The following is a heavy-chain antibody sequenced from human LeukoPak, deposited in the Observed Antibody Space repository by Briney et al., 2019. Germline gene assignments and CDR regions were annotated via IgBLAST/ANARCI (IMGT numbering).Heavy chain of an antibody. CDR1: GYYFSSYW. CDR3: ARRVATSAPPYYTYGMDV. CDR2: IYPGDSDT. D-gene: IGHD1-26*01. V-gene: IGHV5-51*01. J-gene: IGHJ6*02. Sequence: GGSLKISCKASGYYFSSYWIGWVRQMPGKGLQWMGIIYPGDSDTRYSPSFKGQVTISADKSISTAYLQWSSLKASDTAMYYCARRVATSAPPYYTYGMDVWGQGTTVTVSS.